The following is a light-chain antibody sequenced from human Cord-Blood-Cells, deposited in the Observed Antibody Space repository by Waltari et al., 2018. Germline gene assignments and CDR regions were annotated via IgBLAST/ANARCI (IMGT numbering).Light chain of an antibody. J-gene: IGLJ3*02. V-gene: IGLV1-47*01. CDR3: AAWDDSLSGRV. CDR2: RNN. Sequence: QSVLTQPPSASGTPGQRVTISCSGSSPNIGSNYVYWYQQLPGTAPKLLIYRNNQRPSGGPDRFSGSKSGTSASLAISGLRSEDDADYYCAAWDDSLSGRVFGGGTKLTVL. CDR1: SPNIGSNY.